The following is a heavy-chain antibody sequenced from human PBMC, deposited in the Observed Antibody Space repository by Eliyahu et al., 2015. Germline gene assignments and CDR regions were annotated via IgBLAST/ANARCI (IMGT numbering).Heavy chain of an antibody. D-gene: IGHD3-9*01. J-gene: IGHJ5*01. Sequence: QVTLKESGPVLVKPTETLTLTCTVSGFSLSXAXMGVXWIRQPPGKALEWXAHIFSNDEKSYSTSLNSRLTISKDTSKSQVVLTMTNMDPVDTATYYCARILNYDALTAYFPGYWFDSWGQGTLVTVSS. CDR3: ARILNYDALTAYFPGYWFDS. CDR1: GFSLSXAXMG. CDR2: IFSNDEK. V-gene: IGHV2-26*01.